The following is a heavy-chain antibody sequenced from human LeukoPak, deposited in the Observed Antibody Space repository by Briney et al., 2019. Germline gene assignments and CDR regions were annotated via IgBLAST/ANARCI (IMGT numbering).Heavy chain of an antibody. CDR2: IYYSGST. Sequence: SETLSLTCTVSGGSISRYCWNWIRQPPGKGLEWIGYIYYSGSTNYNPSLKSRVTISVDTSKNQFSLKLSSVTAADTAVYYCARGADSSGYYSIFYFDYWGQGTLVTVSS. CDR3: ARGADSSGYYSIFYFDY. D-gene: IGHD3-22*01. CDR1: GGSISRYC. V-gene: IGHV4-59*01. J-gene: IGHJ4*02.